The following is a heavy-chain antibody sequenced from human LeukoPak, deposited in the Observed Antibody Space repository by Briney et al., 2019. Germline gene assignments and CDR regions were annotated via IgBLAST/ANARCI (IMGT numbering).Heavy chain of an antibody. CDR3: ARDSGAAGGFDY. D-gene: IGHD1-26*01. J-gene: IGHJ4*02. Sequence: GASVKVSCKASGYTFTGYYMHWVRQAPGQGLEWMGWINPNSGGTNYAQKFQGRVTMTSDTSISTAYMELSRLRSDDTAVYYCARDSGAAGGFDYWGQGTLVTVSS. V-gene: IGHV1-2*02. CDR1: GYTFTGYY. CDR2: INPNSGGT.